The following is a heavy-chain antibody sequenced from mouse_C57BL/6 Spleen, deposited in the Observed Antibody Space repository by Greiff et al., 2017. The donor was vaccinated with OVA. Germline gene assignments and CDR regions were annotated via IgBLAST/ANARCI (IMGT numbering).Heavy chain of an antibody. CDR2: IDPSDSST. V-gene: IGHV1-50*01. J-gene: IGHJ4*01. CDR3: ARRWDLAMDY. D-gene: IGHD4-1*01. Sequence: VQLQQPGAELVKPGASVKLSCKASGYTFTSYWMQWVKQRPGQGLEWIGEIDPSDSSTNYNQKFKGKATLTVDTSSSTAYMQLSSLTSEDSAVYYCARRWDLAMDYWGQGTSVTVSS. CDR1: GYTFTSYW.